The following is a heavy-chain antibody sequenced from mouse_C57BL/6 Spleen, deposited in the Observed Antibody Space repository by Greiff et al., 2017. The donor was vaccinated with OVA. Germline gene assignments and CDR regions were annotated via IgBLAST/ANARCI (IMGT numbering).Heavy chain of an antibody. Sequence: QVQLQQPGAELVKPGASVKLSCKASGYTFTSSWMHWVKQRPGQGLEWIGNINPSNGGTNYNEKFKSKATLTVDKSSSTAYMQLSSLTSEDSAVYYCARSGTVVAPVAYWGQGTLVTVSA. J-gene: IGHJ3*01. CDR1: GYTFTSSW. CDR2: INPSNGGT. D-gene: IGHD1-1*01. CDR3: ARSGTVVAPVAY. V-gene: IGHV1-53*01.